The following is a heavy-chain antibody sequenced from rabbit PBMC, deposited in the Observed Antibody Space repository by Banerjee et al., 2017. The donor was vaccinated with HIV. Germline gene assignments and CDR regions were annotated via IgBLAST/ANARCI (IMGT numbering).Heavy chain of an antibody. CDR3: ARDLAAVTGWNFNL. Sequence: QSVEESGGRLVQPGGSLTLSCTASGIDFSSDHYMYWVRQAPGKGLEWIGCINSSSRNVVYASWATGRFTISKASWTTVTLQMTSLTAADTATYFCARDLAAVTGWNFNLWGPGTLVTVS. V-gene: IGHV1S40*01. CDR1: GIDFSSDHY. D-gene: IGHD7-1*01. CDR2: INSSSRNV. J-gene: IGHJ4*01.